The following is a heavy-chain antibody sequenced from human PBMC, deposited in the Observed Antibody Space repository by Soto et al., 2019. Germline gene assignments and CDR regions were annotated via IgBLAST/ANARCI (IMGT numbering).Heavy chain of an antibody. CDR3: ARDRGYCSSTSCHPNWFDP. CDR2: INPSGGST. J-gene: IGHJ5*02. V-gene: IGHV1-46*01. Sequence: GASVKVSCKASGYTFTSYYMHWVRQAPGQGLECMGIINPSGGSTSYAQKFQGRVTMTRDTSTSTVYMELSSLRSEDTAVYYCARDRGYCSSTSCHPNWFDPWGQGTLVTVSS. CDR1: GYTFTSYY. D-gene: IGHD2-2*01.